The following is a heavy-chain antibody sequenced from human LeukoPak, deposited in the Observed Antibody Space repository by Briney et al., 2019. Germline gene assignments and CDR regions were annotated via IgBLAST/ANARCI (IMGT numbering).Heavy chain of an antibody. Sequence: GGSLRLSCAASGFTFSTYAMGWVRQAPGKGLEWVSSIKGSGGDPFYVDSVKGRFTISRDNSKNTLFLQLNSLRAEDSAVYYCARGGYYLQPFFLGGQGTLVTVFS. CDR2: IKGSGGDP. CDR3: ARGGYYLQPFFL. J-gene: IGHJ1*01. CDR1: GFTFSTYA. D-gene: IGHD3-22*01. V-gene: IGHV3-23*01.